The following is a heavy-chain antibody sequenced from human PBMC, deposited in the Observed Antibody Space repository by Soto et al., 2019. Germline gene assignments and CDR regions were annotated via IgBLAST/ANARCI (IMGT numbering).Heavy chain of an antibody. CDR2: IGPESGAT. D-gene: IGHD1-26*01. V-gene: IGHV1-2*02. Sequence: ASVKVSCKASGYTFAGHYIHWVRQAPEQGPEWMGEIGPESGATRYAQKFQGRVTMTRDTSITTVYMELKNLSPDDTAVYYCGRGRSGQIVVFYWGQGTPVTVSS. J-gene: IGHJ4*02. CDR3: GRGRSGQIVVFY. CDR1: GYTFAGHY.